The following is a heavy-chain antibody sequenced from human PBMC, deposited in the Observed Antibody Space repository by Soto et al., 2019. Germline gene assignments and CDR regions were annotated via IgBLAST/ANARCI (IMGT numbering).Heavy chain of an antibody. CDR3: ARDQGVVVTADNWFDP. D-gene: IGHD2-21*02. CDR1: GGSITDYS. V-gene: IGHV4-4*07. Sequence: SETLSLTCTVSGGSITDYSWVWIRQPAGKGLEWIGRIFSSGSTNYNPSLKGRIPMSLDTSKNQFSLKLNSATATDTAVYFCARDQGVVVTADNWFDPWGQGILVTVSS. J-gene: IGHJ5*02. CDR2: IFSSGST.